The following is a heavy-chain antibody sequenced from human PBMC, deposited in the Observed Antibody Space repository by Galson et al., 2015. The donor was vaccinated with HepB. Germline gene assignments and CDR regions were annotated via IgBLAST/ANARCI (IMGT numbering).Heavy chain of an antibody. Sequence: SETLSLTCAVYGGSFSGYYWSWIRQPPGKGLEWIGEINHSGSTNYNPSLKSRVTISVDTSKNQFSLKLSSVTAADTAVYYCARGRPPRSNPWGQGTLVTVSS. CDR2: INHSGST. CDR3: ARGRPPRSNP. V-gene: IGHV4-34*01. J-gene: IGHJ5*02. CDR1: GGSFSGYY.